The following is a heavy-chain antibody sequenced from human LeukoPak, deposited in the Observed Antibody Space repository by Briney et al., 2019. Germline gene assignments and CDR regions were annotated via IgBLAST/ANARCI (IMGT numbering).Heavy chain of an antibody. CDR2: ISYIGST. CDR1: DDSFSSHC. Sequence: SETLSLTCAVSDDSFSSHCWTWIRQPPGKGLEWIGYISYIGSTNYNPSLKSRVTISIDTSKNQLSLKLSSVTAADTAVYYCARDLVTVTKGFDIWGQGTMVSVSS. J-gene: IGHJ3*02. V-gene: IGHV4-59*11. D-gene: IGHD4-17*01. CDR3: ARDLVTVTKGFDI.